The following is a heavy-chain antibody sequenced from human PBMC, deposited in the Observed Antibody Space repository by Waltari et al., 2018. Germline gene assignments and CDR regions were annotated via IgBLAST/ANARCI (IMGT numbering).Heavy chain of an antibody. CDR3: ARAASTYCSTTSCPGDY. CDR2: INPSDDTK. CDR1: GYTFTRHY. J-gene: IGHJ4*02. V-gene: IGHV1-46*01. D-gene: IGHD2-2*01. Sequence: QVQLVQSGAEVKEPGASVKVSCKASGYTFTRHYMPWGRQAPGQGLEWMGIINPSDDTKAYTQKFQGRVTMTRDTSTNTFYMELSSLRSEDTAVYYCARAASTYCSTTSCPGDYWGQGTLVTVSS.